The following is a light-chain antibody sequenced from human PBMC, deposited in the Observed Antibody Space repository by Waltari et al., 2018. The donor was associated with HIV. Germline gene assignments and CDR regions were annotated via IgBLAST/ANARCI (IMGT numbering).Light chain of an antibody. V-gene: IGLV2-14*01. CDR3: TSYTTSSTRV. CDR2: EVT. Sequence: QSALTQPASVSGSPGQSITISCSGTSTDIGGYNYVSWYQHHPGKAPKLIIYEVTNRPSKSGNTASLTISGLQAEDEADYYCTSYTTSSTRVFGGGTKLTVL. CDR1: STDIGGYNY. J-gene: IGLJ3*02.